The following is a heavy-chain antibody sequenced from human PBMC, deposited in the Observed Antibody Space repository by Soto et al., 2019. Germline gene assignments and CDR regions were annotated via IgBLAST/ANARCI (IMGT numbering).Heavy chain of an antibody. D-gene: IGHD2-15*01. V-gene: IGHV1-69*06. CDR2: IIPIFGTA. CDR3: ASRLGYCSGGSCFLQTTRLYYYYGMDV. J-gene: IGHJ6*02. Sequence: SVKVSCKASGGTFSSYAISWVRQAPGQGLEWMGCIIPIFGTANYAQKFQGRVTITADKSTSTAYMELSSLRSEDTAVYYCASRLGYCSGGSCFLQTTRLYYYYGMDVWGQGTTVTVSS. CDR1: GGTFSSYA.